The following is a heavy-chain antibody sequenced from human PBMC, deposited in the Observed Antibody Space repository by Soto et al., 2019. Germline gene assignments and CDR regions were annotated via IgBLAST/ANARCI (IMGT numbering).Heavy chain of an antibody. J-gene: IGHJ4*02. CDR1: GGSISSYY. CDR3: ARGGSIVGATTLLDY. Sequence: PSETLSLTCTVSGGSISSYYWSWIRQPPGKGLEWIGYIYYSGSTNYNPSLKSRVTISVDTSKNQFSLKLSSVTAADTAVYYCARGGSIVGATTLLDYWGRGSLVTVSS. V-gene: IGHV4-59*01. CDR2: IYYSGST. D-gene: IGHD1-26*01.